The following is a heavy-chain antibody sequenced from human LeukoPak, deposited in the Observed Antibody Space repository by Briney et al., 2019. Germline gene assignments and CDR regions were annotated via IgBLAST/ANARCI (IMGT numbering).Heavy chain of an antibody. CDR3: ARSGVRTFGVVILMGYYYYMDV. J-gene: IGHJ6*03. CDR1: GGTFSSYA. Sequence: SVKVSCKASGGTFSSYAISWVRQAPGQGLEWMGGIIPIFGTANYAQKFQGRVTITADESTSTAYMELSSLRSEDTAVYYCARSGVRTFGVVILMGYYYYMDVWGKGTTVTVSS. D-gene: IGHD3-3*01. CDR2: IIPIFGTA. V-gene: IGHV1-69*13.